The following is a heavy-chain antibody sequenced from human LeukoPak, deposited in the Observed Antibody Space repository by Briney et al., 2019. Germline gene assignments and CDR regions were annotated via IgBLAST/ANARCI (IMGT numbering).Heavy chain of an antibody. CDR3: ARDKGYSSSWSSYYYGMDV. J-gene: IGHJ6*02. Sequence: GGSPRLSCAASGFTLSDYYMSWIRQAPGKGLEWVSYISSSGSTIYYADSVKGRFTISRDNAKNSLYLQMNSLRAEDTAVYYCARDKGYSSSWSSYYYGMDVWGQGTTVTVSS. D-gene: IGHD6-13*01. CDR1: GFTLSDYY. CDR2: ISSSGSTI. V-gene: IGHV3-11*01.